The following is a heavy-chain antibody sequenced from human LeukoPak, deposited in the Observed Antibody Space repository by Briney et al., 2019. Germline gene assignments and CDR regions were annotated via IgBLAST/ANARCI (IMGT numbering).Heavy chain of an antibody. J-gene: IGHJ6*02. Sequence: ASVKVSCKASGYTFTGYYMHWVRQAPGQGLEWMGWINPNSGGTNYAQTFQGRVTMTRDTSISTAYMELSRLRSDDTAVYYCARCFAWFGELASYYYYGMDVWGQGTTVTVSS. V-gene: IGHV1-2*02. CDR1: GYTFTGYY. CDR3: ARCFAWFGELASYYYYGMDV. CDR2: INPNSGGT. D-gene: IGHD3-10*01.